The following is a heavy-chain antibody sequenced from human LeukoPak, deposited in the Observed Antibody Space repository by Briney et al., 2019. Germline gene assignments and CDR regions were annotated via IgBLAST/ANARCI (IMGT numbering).Heavy chain of an antibody. D-gene: IGHD4-11*01. V-gene: IGHV3-7*01. CDR1: GFTLSNYW. CDR3: ATYSTINAREFQY. J-gene: IGHJ1*01. Sequence: GGSLRLSCEASGFTLSNYWMREVRQAPAKGLEGVANIYYEGSEKYYADSVTGGFTISRDNGKNSLYVQMNSLTVEDTAVYYCATYSTINAREFQYWGQGTLVTVSS. CDR2: IYYEGSEK.